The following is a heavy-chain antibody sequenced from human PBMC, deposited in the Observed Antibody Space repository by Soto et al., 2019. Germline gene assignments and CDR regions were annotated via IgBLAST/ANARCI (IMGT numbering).Heavy chain of an antibody. V-gene: IGHV1-69*02. D-gene: IGHD3-10*01. J-gene: IGHJ4*02. Sequence: QLQLVQSGAEVKKPGSSVKVSCTASGGTFNFYTINRVRQAPGQRPEWVGRVNPIVGMSSSASKFQGRVTMTADKLTSKAYMDLTGLKSEDTAVYYCATSYGSGSTHFDYWGQGTLVTVSS. CDR2: VNPIVGMS. CDR3: ATSYGSGSTHFDY. CDR1: GGTFNFYT.